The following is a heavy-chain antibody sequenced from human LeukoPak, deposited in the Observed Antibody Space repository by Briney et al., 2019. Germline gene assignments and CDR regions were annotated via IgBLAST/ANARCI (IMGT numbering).Heavy chain of an antibody. CDR1: GFTFSSYA. Sequence: GGSLRLSCAASGFTFSSYAMSWVRQAPGKGLEWVSAISGSGGSTYYADSVKGRFTISRDNSKNTLYLQMNSLRAEDTAVYYCAKDWHSSGWRYFDYWGQGTLVTASP. J-gene: IGHJ4*02. CDR3: AKDWHSSGWRYFDY. D-gene: IGHD6-19*01. V-gene: IGHV3-23*01. CDR2: ISGSGGST.